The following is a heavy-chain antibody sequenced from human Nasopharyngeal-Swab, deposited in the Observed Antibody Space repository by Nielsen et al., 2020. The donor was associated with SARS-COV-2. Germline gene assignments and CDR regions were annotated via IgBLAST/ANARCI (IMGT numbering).Heavy chain of an antibody. CDR3: ARGRDYYDSSGYYEGSDYYYGMDV. Sequence: ASVKVSCKASGYTFTSYYMHWARQAPGQGLEWMGIINPSGGSTSYAQKFQGRVTMTRDTSTSTVYMELSSLRSEDTAVYYCARGRDYYDSSGYYEGSDYYYGMDVWGQGTTVTVSS. V-gene: IGHV1-46*01. J-gene: IGHJ6*02. CDR2: INPSGGST. D-gene: IGHD3-22*01. CDR1: GYTFTSYY.